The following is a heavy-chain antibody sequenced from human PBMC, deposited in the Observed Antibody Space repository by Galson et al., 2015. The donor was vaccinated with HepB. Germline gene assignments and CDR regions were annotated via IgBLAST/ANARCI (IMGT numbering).Heavy chain of an antibody. CDR3: AKDGGSSEYFDY. J-gene: IGHJ4*02. CDR1: GFTFSSYA. D-gene: IGHD2-15*01. V-gene: IGHV3-23*01. CDR2: IRGSGGNT. Sequence: SLRLSCAASGFTFSSYAMSWVRQAPGKGLEWVSAIRGSGGNTDYADSVKDRFTISRDNSKNTLYLQMNSLRPEDTAVYYCAKDGGSSEYFDYWGQGTLVTVSS.